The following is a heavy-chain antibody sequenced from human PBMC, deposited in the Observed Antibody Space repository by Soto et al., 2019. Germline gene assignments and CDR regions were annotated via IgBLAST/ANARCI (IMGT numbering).Heavy chain of an antibody. CDR1: GFTFSSYA. Sequence: QVQLVESGGGVVQPGRSLRLSCAASGFTFSSYAMHWVRQAPGKGLEWVAVISYDGSNKYYADSVKGRFTISRDNSKNTLYLQMNSLRAEDTAVYYCADRDIVATSNLDYWGQGTLDTVSS. V-gene: IGHV3-30-3*01. CDR2: ISYDGSNK. D-gene: IGHD5-12*01. CDR3: ADRDIVATSNLDY. J-gene: IGHJ4*02.